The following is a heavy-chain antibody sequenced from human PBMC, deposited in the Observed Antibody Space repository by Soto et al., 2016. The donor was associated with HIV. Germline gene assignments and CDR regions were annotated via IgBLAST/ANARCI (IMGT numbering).Heavy chain of an antibody. D-gene: IGHD6-19*01. CDR2: IYSGGST. Sequence: EVQLVETGGGLIQPGGSLRLSCVASGLIVSNNYMSWVRQAPGKGLEWVSVIYSGGSTYYADSVKGRFTISRDNSKNTVYLQMNSLRAEDTAVYYCARARGYSSGSFPYYFDYVGPGNPGHRLL. V-gene: IGHV3-53*02. CDR1: GLIVSNNY. J-gene: IGHJ4*02. CDR3: ARARGYSSGSFPYYFDY.